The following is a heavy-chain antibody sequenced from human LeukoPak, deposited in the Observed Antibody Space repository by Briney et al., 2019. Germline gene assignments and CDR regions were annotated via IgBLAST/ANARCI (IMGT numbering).Heavy chain of an antibody. CDR3: ATRDGIVVVPAAINENAFDI. CDR2: IIPIFGTA. V-gene: IGHV1-69*13. D-gene: IGHD2-2*02. CDR1: EGTFSSYA. Sequence: SVKVSCKASEGTFSSYAISWMRQAPGQGLEWMGGIIPIFGTANYAQKFQGRVTITADESTSTAYMELSSLRSEDTAVYYCATRDGIVVVPAAINENAFDIWGQGTMVTVSS. J-gene: IGHJ3*02.